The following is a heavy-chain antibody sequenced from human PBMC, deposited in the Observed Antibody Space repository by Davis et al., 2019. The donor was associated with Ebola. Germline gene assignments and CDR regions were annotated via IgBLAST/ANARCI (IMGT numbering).Heavy chain of an antibody. CDR2: IYSGGNT. D-gene: IGHD3-22*01. J-gene: IGHJ4*02. V-gene: IGHV3-53*01. CDR1: GFTVSSNY. Sequence: GESLKISCEASGFTVSSNYMSWVRQAPGKGLEWVSIIYSGGNTYYADSVKGRFTISRDNSENTLHLQMNSLRADDTAVYYCAKSTMIVGDWDFDYWGQGTLVTVSS. CDR3: AKSTMIVGDWDFDY.